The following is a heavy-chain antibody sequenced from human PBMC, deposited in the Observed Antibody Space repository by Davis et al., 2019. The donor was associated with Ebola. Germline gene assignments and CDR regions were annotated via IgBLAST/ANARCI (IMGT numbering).Heavy chain of an antibody. Sequence: SETLSLTCAVYGGPLSGSYWNWIRQPPGKGLEWIGEINHSGGTNYNPSLKSRVTISVDTSKNQFSLKLSSVTAADTAVYYCARVPHYNGVVIIDWYFDLWGRGTLVTVSS. V-gene: IGHV4-34*01. J-gene: IGHJ2*01. CDR3: ARVPHYNGVVIIDWYFDL. CDR1: GGPLSGSY. D-gene: IGHD3-3*01. CDR2: INHSGGT.